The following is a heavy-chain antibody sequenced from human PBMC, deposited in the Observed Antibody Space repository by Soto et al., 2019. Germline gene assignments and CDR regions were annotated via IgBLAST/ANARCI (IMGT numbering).Heavy chain of an antibody. CDR1: GFTFSSYA. CDR2: MSYDGSNK. D-gene: IGHD1-26*01. Sequence: QVQLVESGGGVVQPGRSLRLSCAASGFTFSSYAMHWVRRAPGKGLEWMAVMSYDGSNKYYADSVKGRFTISRDNSKNTLYLKMHSLRPEDTGLYYCEREGWAYWGQGTLVIVSS. CDR3: EREGWAY. J-gene: IGHJ4*02. V-gene: IGHV3-30-3*01.